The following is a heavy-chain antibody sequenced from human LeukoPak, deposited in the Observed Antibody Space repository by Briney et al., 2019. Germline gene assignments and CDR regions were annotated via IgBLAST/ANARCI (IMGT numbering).Heavy chain of an antibody. CDR1: GFTFSSYA. D-gene: IGHD2-2*02. J-gene: IGHJ1*01. CDR2: ISGSGGST. Sequence: PGGSLRLSCAASGFTFSSYAMSWVRQAPGKGLEWASAISGSGGSTYYADSVKGRFTISRDNSKNTLYLQMNSLRAEDTAVYYCAKGLHKYCSSTSCYTGEYFQHWGQGTLVTVSS. CDR3: AKGLHKYCSSTSCYTGEYFQH. V-gene: IGHV3-23*01.